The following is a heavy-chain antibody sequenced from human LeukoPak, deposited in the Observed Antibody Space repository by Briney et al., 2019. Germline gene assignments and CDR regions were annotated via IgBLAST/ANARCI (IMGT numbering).Heavy chain of an antibody. V-gene: IGHV1-3*01. CDR1: GGTFSSYA. J-gene: IGHJ4*02. CDR3: ARGAGFAEPLPEY. D-gene: IGHD1-14*01. Sequence: ASVKVSCKASGGTFSSYAISWVRQAPGQGLEWMGWINAGHGNTKYSQKLQGRVTITRDTSASTAYMELSSLRSEDTAVYYCARGAGFAEPLPEYWGQGTLLTVSS. CDR2: INAGHGNT.